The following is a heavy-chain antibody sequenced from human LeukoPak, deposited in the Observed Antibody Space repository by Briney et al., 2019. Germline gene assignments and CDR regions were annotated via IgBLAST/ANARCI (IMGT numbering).Heavy chain of an antibody. Sequence: GGSLRLSCAASGFTFSSYSMNWVRQAPGKGLEWVSYISSSSSTMYYADSVKGRFTISRDNAKNSLYLQMNSLRAEDTAVYYCARDRSGYEDWGTSAGGRFFDYWGQGTLVTVSS. J-gene: IGHJ4*02. V-gene: IGHV3-48*01. CDR3: ARDRSGYEDWGTSAGGRFFDY. CDR1: GFTFSSYS. CDR2: ISSSSSTM. D-gene: IGHD5-12*01.